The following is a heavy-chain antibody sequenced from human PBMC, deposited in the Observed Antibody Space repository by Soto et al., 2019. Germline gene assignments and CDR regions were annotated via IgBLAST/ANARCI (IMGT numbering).Heavy chain of an antibody. Sequence: SETLSLTCAVSGGSISSGGYSWSWIRQPPGKGLEWIGYIYHSGSTYYNPSLKSRVTISVDRSKNQFSLKLSSVTAADTAVYYCARAMVVTQNWFDPWGQGTLVTVSS. J-gene: IGHJ5*02. CDR1: GGSISSGGYS. D-gene: IGHD2-21*02. V-gene: IGHV4-30-2*01. CDR3: ARAMVVTQNWFDP. CDR2: IYHSGST.